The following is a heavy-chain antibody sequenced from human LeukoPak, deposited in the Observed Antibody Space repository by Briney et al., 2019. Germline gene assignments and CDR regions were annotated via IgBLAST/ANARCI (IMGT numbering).Heavy chain of an antibody. CDR3: AKDRSPYSSSLYFDY. J-gene: IGHJ4*02. CDR2: ISGSDGST. D-gene: IGHD6-13*01. V-gene: IGHV3-23*01. CDR1: GLTFSSYV. Sequence: PGGSLRLSCAVSGLTFSSYVMSWVRQAPGKGLEWVSGISGSDGSTYYADSVKGRFTISRDNSKTTLYLQMNSLRAEDTAVYYCAKDRSPYSSSLYFDYWGQGTLVTVSS.